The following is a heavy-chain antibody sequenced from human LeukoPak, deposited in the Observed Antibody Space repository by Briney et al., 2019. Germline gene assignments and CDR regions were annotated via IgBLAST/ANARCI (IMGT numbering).Heavy chain of an antibody. CDR1: GFTFSSYW. CDR3: TRGEAIFPH. Sequence: PGGSLRLSCAASGFTFSSYWMRWVRQAPGRGGVWVSRINRDGISTNYADSVKGRFTISRDNAKNTLYLQMNSLGAEDTAVYYCTRGEAIFPHWGQGALVTVSS. D-gene: IGHD3-9*01. J-gene: IGHJ4*02. V-gene: IGHV3-74*01. CDR2: INRDGIST.